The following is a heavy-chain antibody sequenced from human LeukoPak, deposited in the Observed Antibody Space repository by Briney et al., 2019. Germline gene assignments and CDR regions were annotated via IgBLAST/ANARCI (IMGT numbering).Heavy chain of an antibody. CDR3: VVVVEPPDSDGFDV. Sequence: GGSLRLSCAASGFTFGNSWVHWVRQAPGKGLVWVSLINADGSTTTYADSVKGRFTISRDNARNTLSLQMNSLIIEDTAVYYCVVVVEPPDSDGFDVWGQGTMITVSS. J-gene: IGHJ3*01. CDR2: INADGSTT. D-gene: IGHD1-14*01. CDR1: GFTFGNSW. V-gene: IGHV3-74*01.